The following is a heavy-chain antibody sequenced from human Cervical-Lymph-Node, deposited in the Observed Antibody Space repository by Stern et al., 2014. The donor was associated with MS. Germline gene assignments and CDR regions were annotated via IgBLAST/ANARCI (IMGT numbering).Heavy chain of an antibody. Sequence: VQLVESGGGVVQPGGSLRLSCVASGFTFTTSGMHWVRQAPGKGLDWVAVISYDGSNQYYGDSVKGRFTISRDNSKNTVYRQMNSLRPEDTAVYYCANAAALSCRSPSCYKAFEYWGQGILVTVSS. J-gene: IGHJ4*02. CDR2: ISYDGSNQ. V-gene: IGHV3-30*18. CDR1: GFTFTTSG. CDR3: ANAAALSCRSPSCYKAFEY. D-gene: IGHD2-2*02.